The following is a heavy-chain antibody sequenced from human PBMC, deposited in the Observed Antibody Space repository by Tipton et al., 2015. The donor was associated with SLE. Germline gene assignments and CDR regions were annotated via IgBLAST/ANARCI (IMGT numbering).Heavy chain of an antibody. Sequence: LRLSCAASGFTFSTYAMNWVRQAPGKGLEWVSVTYSGSSYYNPSLKSRVTISVDTSKNQFSLKLSSVTAADTAVYYCARDPNGGYGSFDYWGLGALVTVSS. V-gene: IGHV4-34*01. CDR1: GFTFSTYA. CDR3: ARDPNGGYGSFDY. J-gene: IGHJ4*02. CDR2: TYSGSS. D-gene: IGHD7-27*01.